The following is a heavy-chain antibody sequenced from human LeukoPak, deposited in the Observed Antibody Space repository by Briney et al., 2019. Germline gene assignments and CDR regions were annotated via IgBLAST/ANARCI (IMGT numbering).Heavy chain of an antibody. D-gene: IGHD3-10*01. CDR1: GGSMSSYY. J-gene: IGHJ5*02. CDR2: IYSSGST. Sequence: SETLSLTCTVSGGSMSSYYWNWVRQPPGKGLEWIGNIYSSGSTDYNPSLKSRVTISLDTSKFQFSLRLNSVTAADTAVYYCARVDPNASGYFYRFNWFDPWGQGTLVTVSS. V-gene: IGHV4-59*01. CDR3: ARVDPNASGYFYRFNWFDP.